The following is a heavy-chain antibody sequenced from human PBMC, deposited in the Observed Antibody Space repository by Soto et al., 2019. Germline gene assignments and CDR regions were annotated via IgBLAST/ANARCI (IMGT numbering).Heavy chain of an antibody. D-gene: IGHD2-21*01. Sequence: ASVKVSCKGSGYAFTTYATHWLRQAPGQRLEWLGWINAGNGDTKYSEKMQGRVTITRDTFANTAYMELSSLGFEDTAVYFCAKGSVVVVPPTVGAFGLDYWGQGTQVTVSS. CDR3: AKGSVVVVPPTVGAFGLDY. CDR1: GYAFTTYA. V-gene: IGHV1-3*01. J-gene: IGHJ4*02. CDR2: INAGNGDT.